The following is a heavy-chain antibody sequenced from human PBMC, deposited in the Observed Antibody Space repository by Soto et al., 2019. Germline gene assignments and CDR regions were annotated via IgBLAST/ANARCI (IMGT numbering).Heavy chain of an antibody. D-gene: IGHD2-2*01. CDR2: IIPILGIA. V-gene: IGHV1-69*04. J-gene: IGHJ5*02. Sequence: GASVKVSCKASGGTFSSYTISWVRQAPGQGLEWMGRIIPILGIANYAQKFQGRVTITADKSTSTAYMELSSLRSEDTAVYYCARDPSPIVVVPAVLKDPNWFDPWGQGTLVTVSS. CDR3: ARDPSPIVVVPAVLKDPNWFDP. CDR1: GGTFSSYT.